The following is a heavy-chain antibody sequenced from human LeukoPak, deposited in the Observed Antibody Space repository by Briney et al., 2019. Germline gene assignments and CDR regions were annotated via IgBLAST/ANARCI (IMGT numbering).Heavy chain of an antibody. D-gene: IGHD4-11*01. CDR3: AKMKGPPLPKSYTDV. J-gene: IGHJ6*01. CDR2: ISGSGANT. CDR1: GVSFSGFA. V-gene: IGHV3-23*01. Sequence: GGSLRPSCAASGVSFSGFAMSWVRRTLGGGLEWVSGISGSGANTLYADSVTGRFTIARGNAKNILCLEMNSLRAEDTAIYYCAKMKGPPLPKSYTDVWGQGTTVTVSS.